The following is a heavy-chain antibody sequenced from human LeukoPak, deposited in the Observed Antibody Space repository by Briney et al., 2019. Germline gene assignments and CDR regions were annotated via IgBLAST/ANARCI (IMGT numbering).Heavy chain of an antibody. V-gene: IGHV1-2*02. CDR3: ARGGPMVYDY. Sequence: ASVKVSCKAFGYTFTGYYMHWVRQAPRQGLEWMGWIDPNNGGTNYAQNFQGRVTMTRDTSVSTAYMELSRLRSDDTAVYYCARGGPMVYDYWGQGTLVIVSS. D-gene: IGHD3-10*01. CDR1: GYTFTGYY. CDR2: IDPNNGGT. J-gene: IGHJ4*02.